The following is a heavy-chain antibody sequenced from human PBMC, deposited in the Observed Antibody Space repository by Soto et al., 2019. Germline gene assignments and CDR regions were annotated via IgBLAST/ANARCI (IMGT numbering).Heavy chain of an antibody. V-gene: IGHV3-30*18. J-gene: IGHJ4*02. D-gene: IGHD3-3*01. CDR3: AKDQGYHNFWSGSGVGY. CDR2: TSFDGNHN. CDR1: GFTFTDYG. Sequence: ESGGGVVQPGRSLRLSCSASGFTFTDYGMHWVRQAPGKGLEWVAVTSFDGNHNYYADSVKGRFTISRDNSRSTLYLQMNSLRPEDTAVYYCAKDQGYHNFWSGSGVGYWGQGTLVTVSS.